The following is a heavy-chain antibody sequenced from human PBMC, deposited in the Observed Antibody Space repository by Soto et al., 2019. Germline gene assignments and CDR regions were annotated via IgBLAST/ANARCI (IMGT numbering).Heavy chain of an antibody. D-gene: IGHD1-26*01. CDR3: ARTMVGAREGYFDY. CDR2: IYYSGST. Sequence: SETLSLTCTVSGGSVSSGSYDWSWIRQPPGKGLEWIGYIYYSGSTNYNPSRKSRVTISVDTSKNQFSLKLSSVTAADTAVYYCARTMVGAREGYFDYWGRGTLVTVSP. CDR1: GGSVSSGSYD. V-gene: IGHV4-61*01. J-gene: IGHJ4*02.